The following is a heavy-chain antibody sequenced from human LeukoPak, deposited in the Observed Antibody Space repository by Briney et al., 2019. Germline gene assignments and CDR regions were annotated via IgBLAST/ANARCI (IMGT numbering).Heavy chain of an antibody. Sequence: GRSLRLSCAASGFTFSSYTMHWVRQAPGKGLEWVALVTYVAINKQYTDSVKGRFTASKDNSKDTLYLQMNSLRGEDTAVYYCARDGFAGRLNGFDIWGQGTMVTVSS. D-gene: IGHD1-26*01. CDR3: ARDGFAGRLNGFDI. V-gene: IGHV3-30*04. J-gene: IGHJ3*02. CDR1: GFTFSSYT. CDR2: VTYVAINK.